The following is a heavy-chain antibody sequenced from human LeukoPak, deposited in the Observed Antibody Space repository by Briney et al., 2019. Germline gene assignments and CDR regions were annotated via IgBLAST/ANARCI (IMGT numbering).Heavy chain of an antibody. CDR1: GFTFNDYY. Sequence: PVGSLRLSCTGSGFTFNDYYMSWVRQAPGKGLEWLSFISAGGYPIYYADSVRGRFTISRDTAKNSLYLQMNSLRVEDTAVYYCVMTAGPPTDHWGQGALVTVSS. J-gene: IGHJ4*01. CDR2: ISAGGYPI. V-gene: IGHV3-11*04. CDR3: VMTAGPPTDH.